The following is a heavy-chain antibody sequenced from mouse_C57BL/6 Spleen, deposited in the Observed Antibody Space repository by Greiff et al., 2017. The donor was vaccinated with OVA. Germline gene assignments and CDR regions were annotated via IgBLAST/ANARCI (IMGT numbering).Heavy chain of an antibody. V-gene: IGHV1-69*01. D-gene: IGHD2-4*01. CDR3: ARSGYDYDAWFAY. CDR2: IDPSDSYT. CDR1: GYTFTSYW. J-gene: IGHJ3*01. Sequence: QVQLQQPGAELVMPGASVKLSCKASGYTFTSYWMHWVKQRPGQGLEWIGEIDPSDSYTNYNQKFKGKSTLTVDKSSSTAYMQLSSLTSEDSAVYYCARSGYDYDAWFAYGGQGTLVTVSA.